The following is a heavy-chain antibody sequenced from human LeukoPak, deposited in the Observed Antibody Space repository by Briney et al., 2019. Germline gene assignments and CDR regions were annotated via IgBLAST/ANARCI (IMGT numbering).Heavy chain of an antibody. CDR1: GFTFSSYS. CDR3: ARDLKITMKTSWYYDL. D-gene: IGHD3-22*01. V-gene: IGHV3-21*01. J-gene: IGHJ2*01. CDR2: ISSSSSHI. Sequence: GGSLRLSCAASGFTFSSYSMNWVRQAPGKGLEWVSSISSSSSHIYNADSVKGRFTISRDNAKNSLYLQMNSLRAEDTAVYYCARDLKITMKTSWYYDLWGRGTLVTVSS.